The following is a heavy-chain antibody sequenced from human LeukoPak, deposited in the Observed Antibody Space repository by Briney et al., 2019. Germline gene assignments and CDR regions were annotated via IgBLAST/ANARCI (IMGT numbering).Heavy chain of an antibody. CDR2: INHSGST. CDR3: ARVWGVSRDGYKADY. CDR1: GGSISSYY. V-gene: IGHV4-34*01. J-gene: IGHJ4*02. Sequence: SETLSLTCTVSGGSISSYYWSWIRQPPGKGLEWIGEINHSGSTNYNPSLKSRVTISVDTSKNQFSLKLSSVTAADTAVYYCARVWGVSRDGYKADYWGQGTLVTVSS. D-gene: IGHD5-24*01.